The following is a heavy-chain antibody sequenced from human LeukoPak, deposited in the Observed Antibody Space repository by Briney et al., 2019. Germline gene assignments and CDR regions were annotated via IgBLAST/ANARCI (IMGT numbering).Heavy chain of an antibody. D-gene: IGHD2-15*01. CDR3: ARVLGYCSGGGCSEYFQH. CDR1: GGSISSYY. Sequence: SETLSPTCTVSGGSISSYYWSWIRQPPGKGLEWIGYIYYSGSTNYNPSLRSRVTISVDTSKNQFSLKLSSVTAADTAVYYCARVLGYCSGGGCSEYFQHWGQGTLVTVSS. J-gene: IGHJ1*01. V-gene: IGHV4-59*01. CDR2: IYYSGST.